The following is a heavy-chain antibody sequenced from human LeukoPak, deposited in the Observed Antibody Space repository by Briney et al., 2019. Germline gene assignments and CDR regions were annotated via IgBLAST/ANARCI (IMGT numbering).Heavy chain of an antibody. V-gene: IGHV3-21*01. D-gene: IGHD3-3*01. CDR2: ISSSSSYI. Sequence: GGSLRLSCAASGFTFSSYSMNWVRQAPGKGLEWVLSISSSSSYIYYADSVKGRFTISRDNAKNSLYLQMNSLRAEDTAVYYCARGITIFGVVPKQFDYWGQGTLVTVSS. CDR3: ARGITIFGVVPKQFDY. CDR1: GFTFSSYS. J-gene: IGHJ4*02.